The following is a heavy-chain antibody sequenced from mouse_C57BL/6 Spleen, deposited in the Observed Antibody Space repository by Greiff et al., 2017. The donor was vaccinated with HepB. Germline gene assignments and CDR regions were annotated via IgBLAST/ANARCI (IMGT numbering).Heavy chain of an antibody. V-gene: IGHV5-16*01. D-gene: IGHD4-1*01. CDR3: ARVWDGTYFDY. CDR1: GFTFSDYY. CDR2: INYDGSST. J-gene: IGHJ2*01. Sequence: EVQRVESEGGLVQPGSSMKLSCTASGFTFSDYYMAWVRQVPEKGLEWVANINYDGSSTYYLDSLKSRFIISRDNAKNILYLQMSSLKSEDTATYYCARVWDGTYFDYWGQGTTLTVSS.